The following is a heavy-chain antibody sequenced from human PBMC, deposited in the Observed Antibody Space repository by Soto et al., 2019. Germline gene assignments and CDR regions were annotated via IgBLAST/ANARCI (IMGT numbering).Heavy chain of an antibody. V-gene: IGHV3-13*01. J-gene: IGHJ3*01. CDR2: IDIAGNT. CDR1: GFTFSSYD. CDR3: AREGERGSGDSVDALDV. Sequence: DVQLVESGGGLVQPGGSLRLSCAASGFTFSSYDMHWVRQAPGKGLEWVSAIDIAGNTYYPVSVRGRFTNSRENAKNSLYLQSNPLRAGDTDVYYCAREGERGSGDSVDALDVWGQGTLVPASS. D-gene: IGHD3-10*01.